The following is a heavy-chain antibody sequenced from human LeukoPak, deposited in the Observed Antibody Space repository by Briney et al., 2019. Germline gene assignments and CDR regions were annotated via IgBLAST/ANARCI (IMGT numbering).Heavy chain of an antibody. D-gene: IGHD2-21*01. V-gene: IGHV3-21*01. J-gene: IGHJ4*02. CDR2: ISSSSNYI. Sequence: GGSLRLFCAASGFTFSSYTMNWVRQAPGKGLEWVSSISSSSNYIYYADSLEGRSNISRDNARNSLYLQMNSLRAEDTAVYYCASRHDLIDWGQGTLVTVSS. CDR1: GFTFSSYT. CDR3: ASRHDLID.